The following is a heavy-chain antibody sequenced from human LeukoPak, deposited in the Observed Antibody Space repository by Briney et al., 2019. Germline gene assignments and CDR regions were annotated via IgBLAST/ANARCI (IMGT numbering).Heavy chain of an antibody. CDR1: GFAFSSYA. V-gene: IGHV3-30-3*01. D-gene: IGHD3-3*01. Sequence: GGSLRLSCAASGFAFSSYAMHWVRRAPGKGLEWVAVISYDGSNKYYADSVKGRFTISRDNSKNTLYLQMNSLRAEDTAVYYCARSDYDFWSGPNPPYYYGMDVWGQGTTVTVSS. J-gene: IGHJ6*02. CDR2: ISYDGSNK. CDR3: ARSDYDFWSGPNPPYYYGMDV.